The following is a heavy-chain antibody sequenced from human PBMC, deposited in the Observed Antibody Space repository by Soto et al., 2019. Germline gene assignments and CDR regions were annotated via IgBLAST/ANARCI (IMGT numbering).Heavy chain of an antibody. CDR2: ISWNSGRI. D-gene: IGHD3-22*01. Sequence: PGGSLRLSCAASGFTFDDYAMYWVRQAPGKGLEWVSGISWNSGRIGYADSVKGRLTISRDNSKNTLYLQMNSLRPEDTAVYYCAKDPTYDSSGYYFYYGPDVWGQGTTVTVSS. CDR3: AKDPTYDSSGYYFYYGPDV. CDR1: GFTFDDYA. J-gene: IGHJ6*02. V-gene: IGHV3-9*01.